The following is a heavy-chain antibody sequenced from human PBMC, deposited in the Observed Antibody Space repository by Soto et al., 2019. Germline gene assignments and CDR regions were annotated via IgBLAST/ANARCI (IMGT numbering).Heavy chain of an antibody. J-gene: IGHJ5*02. CDR3: ASESYDFWSGYPRPRGWFDP. V-gene: IGHV4-59*08. CDR1: GGSISSYY. CDR2: IYYSGST. D-gene: IGHD3-3*01. Sequence: SETLSLTCTVSGGSISSYYWSWIRQPPGKGLEWIGYIYYSGSTNYNPSLKSRVTISVDTSKNQFSLKLSSVTAADTAVYYCASESYDFWSGYPRPRGWFDPWGQGTLVTVS.